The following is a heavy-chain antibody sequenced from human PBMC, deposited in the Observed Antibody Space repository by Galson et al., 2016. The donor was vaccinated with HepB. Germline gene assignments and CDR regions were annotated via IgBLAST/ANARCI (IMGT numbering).Heavy chain of an antibody. CDR2: MNPDSGST. D-gene: IGHD1-26*01. CDR3: ARGMLGWELLIDY. V-gene: IGHV1-8*01. Sequence: SVKVSCKASGYTFTIYDIHWVRQATGQGLEWMGWMNPDSGSTGYAQKFQGRVTMTRNTSISTAYMELSSLRSEDTAVYYCARGMLGWELLIDYWGQGTLVTVSS. CDR1: GYTFTIYD. J-gene: IGHJ4*02.